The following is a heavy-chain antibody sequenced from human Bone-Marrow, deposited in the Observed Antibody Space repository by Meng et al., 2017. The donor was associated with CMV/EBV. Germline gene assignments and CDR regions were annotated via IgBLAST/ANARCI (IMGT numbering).Heavy chain of an antibody. CDR1: GFTFSSYS. CDR2: ISSSSSYI. Sequence: GESLKISCAASGFTFSSYSMNWVRQAPGKGLEWVSSISSSSSYIYYADSVKGRFTISRDNAKNPLYLQMNSLRAEDTAGYYCARKPLAAAGHNWFDPWGQGTLVTVSS. CDR3: ARKPLAAAGHNWFDP. V-gene: IGHV3-21*01. D-gene: IGHD6-13*01. J-gene: IGHJ5*02.